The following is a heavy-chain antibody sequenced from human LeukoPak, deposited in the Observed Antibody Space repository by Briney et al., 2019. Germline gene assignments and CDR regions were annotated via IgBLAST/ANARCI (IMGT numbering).Heavy chain of an antibody. CDR1: GFDFDNYA. J-gene: IGHJ6*04. CDR2: ISGSGDNT. D-gene: IGHD6-6*01. Sequence: GGTLRLSCAASGFDFDNYAMNWVRQAPGKGLEWVSGISGSGDNTYYADSVRGRFSISRDNSKNSLFLQLNSLKAEDTAIYYCAKDGSSWDVFYYFRMDVWGKGTTVAVSS. CDR3: AKDGSSWDVFYYFRMDV. V-gene: IGHV3-23*01.